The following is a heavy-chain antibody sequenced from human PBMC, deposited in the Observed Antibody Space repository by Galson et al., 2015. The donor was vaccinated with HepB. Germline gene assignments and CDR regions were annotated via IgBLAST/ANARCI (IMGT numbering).Heavy chain of an antibody. J-gene: IGHJ4*02. Sequence: SLRLSCAASGFTFSSYAMSWVRQAPGKGLEWVSAISGSGGSTYYADSVKGRFTISRDNSKNTLYLQMNSLRAEDTAVYYCANEGLWFGELLSLPYFDYWGQGTLVTVSS. D-gene: IGHD3-10*01. CDR3: ANEGLWFGELLSLPYFDY. CDR2: ISGSGGST. V-gene: IGHV3-23*01. CDR1: GFTFSSYA.